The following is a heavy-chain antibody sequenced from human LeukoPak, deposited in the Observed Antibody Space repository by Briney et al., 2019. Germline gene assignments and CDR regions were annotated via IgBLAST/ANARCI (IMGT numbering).Heavy chain of an antibody. D-gene: IGHD1-26*01. CDR3: ARHFQPSSVGAIAV. CDR1: GGSINSSSYY. Sequence: SETLSLTCSVSGGSINSSSYYWGWIRQPPGKGLERIGTFYYSGSTYYNPSLKSRVTISVDTSKNQFSLNLSSVTAADTAVYYCARHFQPSSVGAIAVWGQGTLVTISS. CDR2: FYYSGST. J-gene: IGHJ4*02. V-gene: IGHV4-39*01.